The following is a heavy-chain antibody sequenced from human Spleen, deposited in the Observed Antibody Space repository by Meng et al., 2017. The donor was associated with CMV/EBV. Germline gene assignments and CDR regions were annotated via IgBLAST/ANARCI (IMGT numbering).Heavy chain of an antibody. CDR3: AKGVSRTTVTTFDS. Sequence: GESLKISCVASGFTFRNCAMSWVRQTPGKGLEWLSGITGSGGATYYADFVEGRFTISRDNSRNTVYLQMTSLRVEETAVYYCAKGVSRTTVTTFDSWGQGTLVTVSS. D-gene: IGHD4-17*01. CDR1: GFTFRNCA. J-gene: IGHJ4*02. CDR2: ITGSGGAT. V-gene: IGHV3-23*01.